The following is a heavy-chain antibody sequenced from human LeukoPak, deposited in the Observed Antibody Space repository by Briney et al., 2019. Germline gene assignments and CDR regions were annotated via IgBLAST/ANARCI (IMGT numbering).Heavy chain of an antibody. J-gene: IGHJ6*02. CDR1: GFYFSKHG. CDR2: IWYDGSNK. Sequence: GRSLRLSCAASGFYFSKHGMHWVRQAPGKGLEWVAVIWYDGSNKYYADAVKGRFTISRDNSKNTVYLQMNSLRAEDTAVYYCARGSFSSLPGPHHGMDVWGQGTTATVSS. D-gene: IGHD6-13*01. CDR3: ARGSFSSLPGPHHGMDV. V-gene: IGHV3-33*01.